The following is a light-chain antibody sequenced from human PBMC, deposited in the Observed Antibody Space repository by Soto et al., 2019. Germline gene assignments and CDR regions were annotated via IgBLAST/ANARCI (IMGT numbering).Light chain of an antibody. CDR1: QGISSW. Sequence: DIQMTQSPSSVSASVGDRVTITCRASQGISSWLAWYQQKPGKAPKLLIYAASSLQSGVPSRFSGSGSGTNFTLTISGLQSEDCAVYFCQQYNEWPPLTFGGGTKVEI. V-gene: IGKV1-12*01. J-gene: IGKJ4*01. CDR3: QQYNEWPPLT. CDR2: AAS.